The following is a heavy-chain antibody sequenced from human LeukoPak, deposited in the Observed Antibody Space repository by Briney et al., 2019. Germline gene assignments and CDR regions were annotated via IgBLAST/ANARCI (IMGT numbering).Heavy chain of an antibody. D-gene: IGHD6-6*01. CDR3: ARTGSGTSGNNL. Sequence: PGGSLRLSCTASGFTLSTYWMHWFRQAPGKGLVWVSRINNDGSTTDYADSVKGRFTISRDNARNTLYLQMNSLRVEDTAMYYCARTGSGTSGNNLWGQGTLVTVSS. J-gene: IGHJ5*02. CDR2: INNDGSTT. V-gene: IGHV3-74*01. CDR1: GFTLSTYW.